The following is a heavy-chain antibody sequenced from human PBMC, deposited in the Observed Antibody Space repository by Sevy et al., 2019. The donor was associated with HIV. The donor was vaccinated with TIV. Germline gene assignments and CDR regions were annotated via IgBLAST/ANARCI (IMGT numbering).Heavy chain of an antibody. V-gene: IGHV3-53*01. CDR3: ARQRHSSGHYGYFDY. Sequence: LSLTCAASGFTVSSNYMSWVRQAPGKGLEWVSVIYSGGSTYYADSVKGRFTISRDNSKNTLYLQMNSLRAEDTAVYYCARQRHSSGHYGYFDYRGQGTLVTVSS. D-gene: IGHD3-22*01. CDR2: IYSGGST. CDR1: GFTVSSNY. J-gene: IGHJ4*02.